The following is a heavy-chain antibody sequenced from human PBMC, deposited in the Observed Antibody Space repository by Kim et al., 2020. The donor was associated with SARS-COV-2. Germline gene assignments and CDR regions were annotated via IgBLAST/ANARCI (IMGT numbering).Heavy chain of an antibody. J-gene: IGHJ4*02. D-gene: IGHD3-10*01. CDR1: GFTISSYG. CDR2: IWYDGSKT. V-gene: IGHV3-33*01. Sequence: GGSLRLSCEASGFTISSYGMHWVRQAPGKGLEWVAAIWYDGSKTYYVDSVKGRFTISRDNSKNTLYLQMNSLRDEDTAVYYCAIPHAGADAFDYWGQGTL. CDR3: AIPHAGADAFDY.